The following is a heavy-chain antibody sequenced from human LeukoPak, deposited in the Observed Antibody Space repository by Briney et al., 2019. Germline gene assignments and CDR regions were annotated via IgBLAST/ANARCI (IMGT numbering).Heavy chain of an antibody. J-gene: IGHJ4*02. CDR3: ARMGATSHSFDY. CDR2: INSDGSST. CDR1: GFTFSSYW. V-gene: IGHV3-74*01. Sequence: GGSLRLSFAASGFTFSSYWMHWVRKAPGKGLVWVSRINSDGSSTSYADSVKGRFTISRDNAKNTLYLQMNSLRAEDTAVYYCARMGATSHSFDYWGQGTLVTVSS. D-gene: IGHD1-26*01.